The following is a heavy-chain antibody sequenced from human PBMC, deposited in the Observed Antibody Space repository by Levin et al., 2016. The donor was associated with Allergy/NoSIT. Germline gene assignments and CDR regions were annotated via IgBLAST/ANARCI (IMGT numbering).Heavy chain of an antibody. CDR3: ARDGRDSGSYVGLYYFDS. J-gene: IGHJ4*02. CDR2: ISGTSTYT. V-gene: IGHV3-11*05. Sequence: GESLKISCAASGFTFSNYYMSWIRQAPGKGLEWLSYISGTSTYTNYADSVKGRFTISRDNAKNSLYLQMNSLRAEDTAVYYCARDGRDSGSYVGLYYFDSWGQGTLVTVSS. CDR1: GFTFSNYY. D-gene: IGHD1-26*01.